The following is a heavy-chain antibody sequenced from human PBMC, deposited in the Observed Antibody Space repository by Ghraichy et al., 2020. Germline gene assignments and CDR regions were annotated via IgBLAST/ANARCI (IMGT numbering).Heavy chain of an antibody. CDR2: INHSGST. CDR3: ASSGLYYQKNWFDP. Sequence: SETLSLTCAVYGGSFSGYYWSWIRQPPGKGLEWIGEINHSGSTNYNPSLKSRVTISVDTSKNQFSLKLSSVTAADTAVYYCASSGLYYQKNWFDPWGQGTLVTVSS. D-gene: IGHD3-16*02. V-gene: IGHV4-34*01. CDR1: GGSFSGYY. J-gene: IGHJ5*02.